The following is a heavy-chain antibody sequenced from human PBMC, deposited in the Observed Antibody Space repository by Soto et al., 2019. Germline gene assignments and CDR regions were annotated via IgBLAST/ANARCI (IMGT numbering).Heavy chain of an antibody. Sequence: QVQLVESGGGVVQPGRSLRLSCAASGFTFSHYGIHWVRQAPGKGLEWLAVISYDGSNKHYADSVKGRFTVSRDNSTNTLYLQMNSLRAEDTAVYFCARYSGKYQGPIDYWGQGNLVTVSS. CDR3: ARYSGKYQGPIDY. J-gene: IGHJ4*02. CDR2: ISYDGSNK. D-gene: IGHD1-26*01. CDR1: GFTFSHYG. V-gene: IGHV3-30*03.